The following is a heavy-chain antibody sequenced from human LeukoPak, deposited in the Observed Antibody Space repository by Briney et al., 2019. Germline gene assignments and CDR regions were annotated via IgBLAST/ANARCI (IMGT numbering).Heavy chain of an antibody. CDR3: ARQFLVGSTFHAFDL. D-gene: IGHD1-26*01. J-gene: IGHJ3*01. CDR2: VDSSGNT. CDR1: VVSMNGYY. V-gene: IGHV4-4*07. Sequence: SETLSLTCSVSVVSMNGYYWSWLRQSAGNRLEWIGHVDSSGNTNYNPSLESRVTMSVDTSKKQFSLKLTSVTAADMAVYFCARQFLVGSTFHAFDLWGQGTRVTVSS.